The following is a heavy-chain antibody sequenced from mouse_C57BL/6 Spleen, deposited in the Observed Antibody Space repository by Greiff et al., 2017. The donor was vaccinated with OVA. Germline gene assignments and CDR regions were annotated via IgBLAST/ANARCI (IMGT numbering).Heavy chain of an antibody. D-gene: IGHD2-5*01. J-gene: IGHJ3*01. Sequence: QVQLQQSGAELVMPGASVKLSCKASGYTFTSYWMHWVKQRPGQGLEWIGEIDPSDSYTNYNQKFKGKSTLTVDKSSSTAYMQLSSLTSEDSAVYYCARRAYYSKEDWFAYWGQGTLVTVSA. CDR1: GYTFTSYW. V-gene: IGHV1-69*01. CDR2: IDPSDSYT. CDR3: ARRAYYSKEDWFAY.